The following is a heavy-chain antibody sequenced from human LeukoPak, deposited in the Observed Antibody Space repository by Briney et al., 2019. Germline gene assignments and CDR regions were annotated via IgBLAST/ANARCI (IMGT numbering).Heavy chain of an antibody. Sequence: PGGSLRLSCAASGFTFSSYWMSWVRQAPGKGLEWVANIKQDGSEKYYVDSVKGRFTISRDNAKNSLYLQMNSLRAEDTAVYYCASSPGYYDFWSGYYPLYYYYMDVWGKGTTVTVSS. J-gene: IGHJ6*03. CDR3: ASSPGYYDFWSGYYPLYYYYMDV. CDR2: IKQDGSEK. CDR1: GFTFSSYW. D-gene: IGHD3-3*01. V-gene: IGHV3-7*01.